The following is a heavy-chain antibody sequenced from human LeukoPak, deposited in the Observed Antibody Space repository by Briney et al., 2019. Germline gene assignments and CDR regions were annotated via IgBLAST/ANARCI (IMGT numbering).Heavy chain of an antibody. CDR3: ARLVFVTMVRGVIDY. CDR1: GGSISSSSYY. CDR2: IYYSGST. Sequence: SETLSLTCTVSGGSISSSSYYWGWIRQPPGKGLEWIGNIYYSGSTYYNPSLKSRVTISVDTSKNQFSLKLSSVTAADTAVYYCARLVFVTMVRGVIDYWGQGTLVTVSS. V-gene: IGHV4-39*01. J-gene: IGHJ4*02. D-gene: IGHD3-10*01.